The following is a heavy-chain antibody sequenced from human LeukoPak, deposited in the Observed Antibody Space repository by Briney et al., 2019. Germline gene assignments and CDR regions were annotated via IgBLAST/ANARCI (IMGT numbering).Heavy chain of an antibody. J-gene: IGHJ6*02. CDR2: IYSGGST. Sequence: GGSLRLSCAASGFAVSSSYMSWVHQAPGKGLEWVSVIYSGGSTYYADSVKGRFTISRDNSKNTLYLQMNSLRAEDTAVYFCARDYFGSGTYYPYQYYGMDVWGQGTTVTVSS. V-gene: IGHV3-53*01. D-gene: IGHD3-10*01. CDR1: GFAVSSSY. CDR3: ARDYFGSGTYYPYQYYGMDV.